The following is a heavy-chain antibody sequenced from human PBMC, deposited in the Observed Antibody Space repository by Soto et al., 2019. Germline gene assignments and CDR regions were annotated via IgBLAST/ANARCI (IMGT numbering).Heavy chain of an antibody. J-gene: IGHJ3*02. CDR3: ARACSGGSCSNDAFDI. Sequence: EVPLVESGGGVVRPGGSLRLSCAASGFTFDDYGMSWVRQAPGKGLEWVSGINWNGGSTGYADSVKGRFTISRDNAKNSLYLQMNSLRAEDTALYYCARACSGGSCSNDAFDIWGQGTMVTVSS. V-gene: IGHV3-20*04. CDR2: INWNGGST. CDR1: GFTFDDYG. D-gene: IGHD2-15*01.